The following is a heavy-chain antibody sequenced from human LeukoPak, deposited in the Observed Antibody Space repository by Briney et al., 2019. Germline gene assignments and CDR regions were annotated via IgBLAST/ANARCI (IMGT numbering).Heavy chain of an antibody. Sequence: GASVKVSCKASGYTFTGYYMHWVRQAPGQGLEWMGWINPNSGGTNYAQKFQGRVTMTRDTSISTAYMELSRLRSDDTAVYYCARDFKSVAARPTDYWGQGTLVTVSS. J-gene: IGHJ4*02. CDR3: ARDFKSVAARPTDY. CDR1: GYTFTGYY. V-gene: IGHV1-2*02. CDR2: INPNSGGT. D-gene: IGHD6-6*01.